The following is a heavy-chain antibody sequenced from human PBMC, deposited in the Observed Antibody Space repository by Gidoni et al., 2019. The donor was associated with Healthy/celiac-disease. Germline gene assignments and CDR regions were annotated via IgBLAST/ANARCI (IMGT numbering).Heavy chain of an antibody. J-gene: IGHJ4*02. CDR3: ARVGYSSSWYDY. CDR2: IYYSGST. V-gene: IGHV4-59*01. Sequence: QVQLQESGPGLVKPSETLSLTCTVSGGSISSYYWSWLRQPPGKGLEWIGYIYYSGSTNYNPSLKSRVTISVDTSKNQFSLKLSSVTAADTAVYYCARVGYSSSWYDYWGQGTLVTVSS. CDR1: GGSISSYY. D-gene: IGHD6-13*01.